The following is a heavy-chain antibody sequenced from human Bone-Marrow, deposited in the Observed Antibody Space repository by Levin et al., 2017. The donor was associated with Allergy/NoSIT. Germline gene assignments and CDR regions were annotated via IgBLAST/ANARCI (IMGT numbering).Heavy chain of an antibody. CDR3: ARGAARFFDL. CDR2: TYYRSKWFD. D-gene: IGHD6-6*01. CDR1: GDSVSSTSAA. V-gene: IGHV6-1*01. Sequence: SQTLSLTCAISGDSVSSTSAAWNWIRHSPLRGLEWLGRTYYRSKWFDDYATSVRGRITVAPDTSNNQFSLHLTSVTPEDTGIYFCARGAARFFDLWGQGTPVTVSS. J-gene: IGHJ4*02.